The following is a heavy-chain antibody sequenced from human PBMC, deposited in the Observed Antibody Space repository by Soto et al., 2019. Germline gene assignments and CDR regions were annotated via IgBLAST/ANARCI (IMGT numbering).Heavy chain of an antibody. CDR3: ARDLYSNYLVRWFDP. J-gene: IGHJ5*02. CDR2: IYYSGST. Sequence: QVQLQESGPGLVKPSQTLSLTCTVSGGSISSGGYYWSWIRQHPGKGLEWIGYIYYSGSTYYNPSLKSRVTISVDTSKNQFPLKLSSVTAADTAVYYCARDLYSNYLVRWFDPWGQGTLVTVSS. D-gene: IGHD4-4*01. CDR1: GGSISSGGYY. V-gene: IGHV4-31*03.